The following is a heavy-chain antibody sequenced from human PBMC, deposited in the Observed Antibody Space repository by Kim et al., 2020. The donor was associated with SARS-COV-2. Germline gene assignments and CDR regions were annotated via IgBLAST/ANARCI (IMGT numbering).Heavy chain of an antibody. Sequence: NNHPSTKSRVTRSVETSKNRFSLKLRSVTAADTAVFYCARHLSGSSWFDYWGQGSLVTVSS. D-gene: IGHD6-13*01. J-gene: IGHJ4*02. CDR3: ARHLSGSSWFDY. V-gene: IGHV4-39*01.